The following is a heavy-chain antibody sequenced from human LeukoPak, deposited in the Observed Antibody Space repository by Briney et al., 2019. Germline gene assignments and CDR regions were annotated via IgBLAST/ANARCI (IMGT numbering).Heavy chain of an antibody. CDR3: AKAYLVRWLEKPFDY. D-gene: IGHD6-19*01. CDR2: IYYSGST. J-gene: IGHJ4*02. V-gene: IGHV4-61*01. CDR1: GGSVSSGSYY. Sequence: SETLSLTCTVSGGSVSSGSYYWSWIRQPPGKGLEWIGYIYYSGSTNYNPSLKSRVTISVDTSKNQFSLKLSSVTAVDTAVYYCAKAYLVRWLEKPFDYWGQGTLVTVSS.